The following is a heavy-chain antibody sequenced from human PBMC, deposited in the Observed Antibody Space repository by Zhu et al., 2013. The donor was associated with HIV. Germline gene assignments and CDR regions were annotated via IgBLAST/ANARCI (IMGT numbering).Heavy chain of an antibody. CDR2: IIPIFGTA. D-gene: IGHD6-19*01. CDR3: ARDGGWYVADYYYGMDV. Sequence: QVQLVQSGAEVKKPGSSVKVSCKASGGTFSSYAISWVRQAPGQGLEWMGGIIPIFGTANYAQKFQGRVTITADESTSTAYMELSSLRSEDTAVYYCARDGGWYVADYYYGMDVVGAKGPRSPSP. CDR1: GGTFSSYA. J-gene: IGHJ6*02. V-gene: IGHV1-69*01.